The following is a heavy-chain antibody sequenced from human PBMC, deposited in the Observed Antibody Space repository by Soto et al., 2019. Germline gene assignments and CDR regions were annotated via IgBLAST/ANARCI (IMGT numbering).Heavy chain of an antibody. Sequence: VGSLRLSCAASGFTFSSFEMNWVRQAPGKGLEWVSYISNSGRIVYYADSVKGRFTISRDDAKNSLYLQMNSLRAEDTAVYYCAREWGTSIAAAFDYWGQGTLVTVSS. CDR2: ISNSGRIV. V-gene: IGHV3-48*03. CDR3: AREWGTSIAAAFDY. D-gene: IGHD6-6*01. J-gene: IGHJ4*02. CDR1: GFTFSSFE.